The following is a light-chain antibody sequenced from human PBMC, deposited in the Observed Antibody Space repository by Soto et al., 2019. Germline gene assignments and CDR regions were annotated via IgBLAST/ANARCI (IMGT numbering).Light chain of an antibody. CDR2: GNN. CDR3: AAWDDSLIGSV. J-gene: IGLJ1*01. V-gene: IGLV1-44*01. Sequence: QSVPTQPPSASGTPGQRVTISCSGSSSNIGSNTVNWYQQFPGTAPKLLIYGNNQRPSGVPDRFSGSKSGTSASLAISGLQSEDEADYYCAAWDDSLIGSVFGTGTKVTVL. CDR1: SSNIGSNT.